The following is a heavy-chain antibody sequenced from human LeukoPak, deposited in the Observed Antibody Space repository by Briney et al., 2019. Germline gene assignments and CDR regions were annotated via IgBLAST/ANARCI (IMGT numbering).Heavy chain of an antibody. D-gene: IGHD1-26*01. CDR1: GYTFTGYY. CDR2: IKPNSGGT. Sequence: ASVKVSCQASGYTFTGYYIHWVRQAPGQGREWMGWIKPNSGGTNYAQKFQGRVTMTRDTSISTAYMELSRLRSDDTAVYYCARGSIVGATFDYFDYWGQGTLVTVSS. CDR3: ARGSIVGATFDYFDY. V-gene: IGHV1-2*02. J-gene: IGHJ4*02.